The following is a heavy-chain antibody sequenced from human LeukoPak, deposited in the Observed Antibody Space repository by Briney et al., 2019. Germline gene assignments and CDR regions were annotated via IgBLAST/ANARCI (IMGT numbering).Heavy chain of an antibody. V-gene: IGHV3-30*04. D-gene: IGHD3-22*01. CDR3: ARDRDSSGYYYADY. Sequence: GRSLRLSCAASGFTFSQFAVHWVRQAPGKGLEWVAVISYDGSNKYYADSVKGRFTISRDNSKNTLYLQMNSLRAEDTAVHYCARDRDSSGYYYADYWGQGTLVTVSS. CDR1: GFTFSQFA. CDR2: ISYDGSNK. J-gene: IGHJ4*02.